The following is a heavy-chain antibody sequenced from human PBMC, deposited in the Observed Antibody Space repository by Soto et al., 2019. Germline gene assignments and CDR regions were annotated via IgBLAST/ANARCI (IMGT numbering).Heavy chain of an antibody. CDR1: GGTFGSYA. D-gene: IGHD2-2*01. CDR3: ARSQGSSTSLEIYYYYYYGMDV. J-gene: IGHJ6*02. CDR2: IIPIPGTA. Sequence: QVQLVHSGAEVKKPGSSVKVSCKASGGTFGSYAISWVRQAPGQGLEWMGGIIPIPGTANYAQKFQGRVTIAADDSTSTAYMELSSLRSEDTAVYYCARSQGSSTSLEIYYYYYYGMDVWGQGTTVTVSS. V-gene: IGHV1-69*01.